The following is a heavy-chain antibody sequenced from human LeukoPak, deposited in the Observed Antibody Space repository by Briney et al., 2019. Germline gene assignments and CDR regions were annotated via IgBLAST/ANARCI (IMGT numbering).Heavy chain of an antibody. V-gene: IGHV5-51*01. J-gene: IGHJ5*02. CDR3: AKQARGFDP. Sequence: GECLQISCNGSGYNFTSYWIGWVRQVPGKGLEWMGIIYPGDSDTRYSPSFQGQVTISADKSISTAYLQWSSLKASDTAMYYCAKQARGFDPWGQGTLVTVSS. CDR2: IYPGDSDT. CDR1: GYNFTSYW.